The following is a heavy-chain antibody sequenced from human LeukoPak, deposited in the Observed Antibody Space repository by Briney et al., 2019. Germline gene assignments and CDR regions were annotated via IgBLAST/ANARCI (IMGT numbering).Heavy chain of an antibody. CDR3: ARDIDYYDSSETYYFDY. Sequence: GGSLRLSCAASGFTFSSYSMTWVRQAPGKGLEWVSSISSSSSYIYYADSVKGRFTISRDNAKNSLYLQMNSLRAEDTAVYYCARDIDYYDSSETYYFDYWGQGTLVTVSS. CDR2: ISSSSSYI. J-gene: IGHJ4*02. CDR1: GFTFSSYS. V-gene: IGHV3-21*01. D-gene: IGHD3-22*01.